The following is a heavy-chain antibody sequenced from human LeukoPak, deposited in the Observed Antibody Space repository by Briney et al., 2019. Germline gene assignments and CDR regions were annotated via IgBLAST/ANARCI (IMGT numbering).Heavy chain of an antibody. CDR1: GVSIISYY. Sequence: SETLSLTCTVSGVSIISYYWTWIRQPPGKGLEWIGNIDYSGNTKYNPSLKSRVTISVDTSKNQFSLKLSSVTAADTAVYYCARWYYDSSGYRYFDYWGQGTLVTVSS. CDR3: ARWYYDSSGYRYFDY. CDR2: IDYSGNT. V-gene: IGHV4-59*01. J-gene: IGHJ4*02. D-gene: IGHD3-22*01.